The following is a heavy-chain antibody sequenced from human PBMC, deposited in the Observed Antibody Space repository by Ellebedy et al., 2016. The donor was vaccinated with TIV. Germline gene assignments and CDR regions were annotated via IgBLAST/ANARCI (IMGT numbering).Heavy chain of an antibody. V-gene: IGHV3-23*01. Sequence: GGSLRLSXATSGFTFTSYAMDWVRQAPGKGLEWVSSISDGGTRTYYADSVKGRFTISRDNSKNTLYLQMNSLRAEDTALYYCAKRSVAGTYYFDYWGQGTLVTVSS. CDR3: AKRSVAGTYYFDY. J-gene: IGHJ4*02. CDR2: ISDGGTRT. CDR1: GFTFTSYA. D-gene: IGHD6-19*01.